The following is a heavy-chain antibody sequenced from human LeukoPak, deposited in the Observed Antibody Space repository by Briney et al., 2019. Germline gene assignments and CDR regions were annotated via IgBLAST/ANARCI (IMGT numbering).Heavy chain of an antibody. D-gene: IGHD3-22*01. V-gene: IGHV1-2*02. J-gene: IGHJ4*02. Sequence: ASVKVSCKASGYTFTGCYMHWVRQAPGQGLEWMGWINPNSGGTNYAQKFQGRVTMTRDTSISTAYMELSRLRSDDTAVYYCARGERYYYDSSGEPFDYWGQGTLVTVSS. CDR1: GYTFTGCY. CDR2: INPNSGGT. CDR3: ARGERYYYDSSGEPFDY.